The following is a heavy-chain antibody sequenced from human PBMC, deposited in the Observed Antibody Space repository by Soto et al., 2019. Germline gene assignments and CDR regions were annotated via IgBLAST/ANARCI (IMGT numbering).Heavy chain of an antibody. CDR3: AKDNIKYSSSLRGRYFDY. V-gene: IGHV3-23*01. CDR1: GSSFSGYH. D-gene: IGHD4-4*01. Sequence: PGGSLSLTCAASGSSFSGYHLSWLRQAPGKGLEWVSGLSGGGSNTFYADSVKGRFTISRDNSKNTLLLQMNSLGAEDTAVYYCAKDNIKYSSSLRGRYFDYWGQGIGVTVSS. CDR2: LSGGGSNT. J-gene: IGHJ4*02.